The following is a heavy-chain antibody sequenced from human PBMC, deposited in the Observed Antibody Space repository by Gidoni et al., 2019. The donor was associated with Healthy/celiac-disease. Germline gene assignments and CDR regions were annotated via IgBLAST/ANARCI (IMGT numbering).Heavy chain of an antibody. J-gene: IGHJ5*02. CDR3: ARRHDDYGDYSLQYWFDP. Sequence: EVQLVQSGAEVKKPGESLKISCKGFGYSFTNYWIGWVRQMPGKGLEWMGIIYPADSDTSYSPSFQGQVTISADKSINTIYLQWSSLKASDAAMYYCARRHDDYGDYSLQYWFDPWGQGTLVTVSS. CDR1: GYSFTNYW. D-gene: IGHD4-17*01. V-gene: IGHV5-51*01. CDR2: IYPADSDT.